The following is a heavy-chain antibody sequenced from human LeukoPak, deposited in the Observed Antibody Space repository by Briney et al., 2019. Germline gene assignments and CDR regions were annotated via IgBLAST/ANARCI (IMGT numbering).Heavy chain of an antibody. V-gene: IGHV1-24*01. CDR1: GYTLTELS. CDR2: FDPEDGET. Sequence: APVKVSCKVSGYTLTELSMHWVRQAPGKGLEWMGGFDPEDGETIYAQKFQGRVTMTEDTSTDTAYMELSGLRSEDTAVYYCATGRSYYHYYYGMDVWGQGTTVTVSS. D-gene: IGHD1-26*01. CDR3: ATGRSYYHYYYGMDV. J-gene: IGHJ6*02.